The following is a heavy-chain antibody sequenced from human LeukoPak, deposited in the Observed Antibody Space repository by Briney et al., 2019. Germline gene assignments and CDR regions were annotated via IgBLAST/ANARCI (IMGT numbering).Heavy chain of an antibody. Sequence: SETLSLTCTVSGGSISSYYWSWIRQPPGKGLEWIGYIYYSGSTNYNPSLKSRVTISVDTSKNQFSLKLSSVTAADTAVYYCARMRGIAVAGLDYWGQGTLVTVPS. V-gene: IGHV4-59*01. CDR2: IYYSGST. CDR3: ARMRGIAVAGLDY. J-gene: IGHJ4*02. D-gene: IGHD6-19*01. CDR1: GGSISSYY.